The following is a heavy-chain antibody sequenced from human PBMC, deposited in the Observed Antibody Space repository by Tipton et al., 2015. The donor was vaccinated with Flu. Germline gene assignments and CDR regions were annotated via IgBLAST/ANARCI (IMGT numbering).Heavy chain of an antibody. D-gene: IGHD6-19*01. CDR1: GFTFSRYA. V-gene: IGHV3-23*01. CDR3: AKVIPELVAGLDQ. Sequence: SLRLSCAASGFTFSRYAMSWVRQAPGKGLEWVASLSGGGGTTLFADSVKGRFTISRDFSKNTLYLQMNSLRADDTAVYYCAKVIPELVAGLDQWGQGTLVTVSS. CDR2: LSGGGGTT. J-gene: IGHJ4*02.